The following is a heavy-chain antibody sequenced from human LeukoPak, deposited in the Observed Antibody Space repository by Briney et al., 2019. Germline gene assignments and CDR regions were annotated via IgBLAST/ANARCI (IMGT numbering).Heavy chain of an antibody. V-gene: IGHV3-21*01. Sequence: GGSLRLSCAASGFTFSSYSMNWVRQAPGKGLEWVSSISSSSSYIYYADSVKGRFTISRDNAKNSLYLQMNRLRAEDTAVYYCARGACSSTSCSADYWGQGTLVTVSS. CDR2: ISSSSSYI. J-gene: IGHJ4*02. D-gene: IGHD2-2*01. CDR1: GFTFSSYS. CDR3: ARGACSSTSCSADY.